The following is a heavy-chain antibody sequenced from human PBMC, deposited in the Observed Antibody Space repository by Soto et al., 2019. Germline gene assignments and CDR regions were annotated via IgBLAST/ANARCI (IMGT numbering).Heavy chain of an antibody. Sequence: HPGGSLRLSCAASGFTFSSYGMHWVRQAPGKGLEWVAVISYDGSNKYYADSVKGRFTISRDNSKNTLYLQMNSLRAEDTAVYYCATILTGAPIGAFDIWGKGTMVTVSS. CDR2: ISYDGSNK. CDR3: ATILTGAPIGAFDI. V-gene: IGHV3-30*03. CDR1: GFTFSSYG. D-gene: IGHD7-27*01. J-gene: IGHJ3*02.